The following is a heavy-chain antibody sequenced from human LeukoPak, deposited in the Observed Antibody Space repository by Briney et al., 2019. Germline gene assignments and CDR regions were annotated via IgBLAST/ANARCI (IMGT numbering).Heavy chain of an antibody. CDR3: ARDDGDYESLDY. J-gene: IGHJ4*02. V-gene: IGHV1-18*01. CDR1: GGTFSSYA. Sequence: GASVKVSCKASGGTFSSYAISWVRQAPGQGLEWMGWISAYNGNTNYAQKLQGRVTMTTDTSTSTAYMELRSLRSDDTAVYYCARDDGDYESLDYWGQGTLVTVSS. D-gene: IGHD4-17*01. CDR2: ISAYNGNT.